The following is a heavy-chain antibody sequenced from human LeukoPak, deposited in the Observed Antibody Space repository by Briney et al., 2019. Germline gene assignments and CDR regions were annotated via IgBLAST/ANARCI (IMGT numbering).Heavy chain of an antibody. V-gene: IGHV1-8*03. Sequence: ASVKVSCKASGYTFTSYDINWVRQATGQGLEWMGWMNPNSGNTGYAQKFQGRVTITRNTSISTAYMELSSLRSEDTAVYYCARGDYDFWSGYTLYYYYMDVWGKGTTVTVSS. D-gene: IGHD3-3*01. CDR3: ARGDYDFWSGYTLYYYYMDV. CDR1: GYTFTSYD. CDR2: MNPNSGNT. J-gene: IGHJ6*03.